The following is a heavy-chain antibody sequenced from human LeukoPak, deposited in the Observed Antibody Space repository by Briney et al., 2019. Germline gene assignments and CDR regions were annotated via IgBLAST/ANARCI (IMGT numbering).Heavy chain of an antibody. V-gene: IGHV3-7*01. Sequence: GGSLRLSCAASGFTFSSYWMSWVRQAPGKGLEWVANIKQDGSEKYYVDSVKGRFTVSRDNAKNSLYLQINNLRDDDTAVYYCVRDSLLWFGEIDYWGQGTLVSVSS. J-gene: IGHJ4*02. D-gene: IGHD3-10*01. CDR1: GFTFSSYW. CDR2: IKQDGSEK. CDR3: VRDSLLWFGEIDY.